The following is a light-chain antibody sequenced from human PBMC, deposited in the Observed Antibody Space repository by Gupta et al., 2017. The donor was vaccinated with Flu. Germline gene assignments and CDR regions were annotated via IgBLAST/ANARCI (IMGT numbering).Light chain of an antibody. J-gene: IGKJ1*01. Sequence: DIQMTQSPSSLSASVGDRVTITCRASQTVNKYLNWYQQKPGKAPKLLILAASSLNSGVPSRFSGSGSGTDFTLTISSLQPEDFATYYCQQSYMTPQTFGQGTKVDIK. CDR3: QQSYMTPQT. CDR1: QTVNKY. CDR2: AAS. V-gene: IGKV1-39*01.